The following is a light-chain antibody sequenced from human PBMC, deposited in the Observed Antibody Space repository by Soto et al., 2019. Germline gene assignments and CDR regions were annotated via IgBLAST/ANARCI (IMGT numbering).Light chain of an antibody. J-gene: IGKJ2*01. CDR1: QNILTY. CDR3: QQSYSVPLT. CDR2: AAS. V-gene: IGKV1-39*01. Sequence: DLQMTQSPSSLSASVGDRVSITCRSSQNILTYLNWYQQRAGEVPRFLIYAASSLQDGVPSRFSGSESGTEFTLTISSLQPEDCGTYYCQQSYSVPLTFGQGTKLE.